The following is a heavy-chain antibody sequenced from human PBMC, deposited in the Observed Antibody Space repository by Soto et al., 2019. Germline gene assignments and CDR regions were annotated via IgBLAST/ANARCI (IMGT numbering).Heavy chain of an antibody. V-gene: IGHV5-51*01. D-gene: IGHD1-20*01. Sequence: PGESLKISCKGSGYSFTSYWIGWVRQVPGKGLEWMGIIYPGDSDTRYSPSFQGQVTISADKSISTAYLQWSSLKASDTAMYCCASPLGITGTDYYYGMDVWGQGTTVTVS. CDR1: GYSFTSYW. CDR3: ASPLGITGTDYYYGMDV. CDR2: IYPGDSDT. J-gene: IGHJ6*02.